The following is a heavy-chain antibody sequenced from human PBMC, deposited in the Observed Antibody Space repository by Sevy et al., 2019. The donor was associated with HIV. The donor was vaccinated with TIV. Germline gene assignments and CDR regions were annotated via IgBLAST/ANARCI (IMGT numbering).Heavy chain of an antibody. V-gene: IGHV3-30-3*01. CDR3: ARDGGNSVKWYPLY. J-gene: IGHJ4*01. D-gene: IGHD2-2*01. Sequence: GGSLRLSCAASGFAFSTHAMYWVRQAPGKGLEWVAVISYEGTETFYAASVEGRFTISRDNSKNMLSLQINSLRPEDTAVYYCARDGGNSVKWYPLYWGHGTLVTVSS. CDR1: GFAFSTHA. CDR2: ISYEGTET.